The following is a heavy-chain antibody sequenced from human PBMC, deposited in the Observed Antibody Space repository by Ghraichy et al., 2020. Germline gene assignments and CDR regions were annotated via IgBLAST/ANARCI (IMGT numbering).Heavy chain of an antibody. Sequence: GGSLRLSCAGSGFTFSSYAMSWFRQAPGKGLEWVSAMSGIGGSIYDAESVKGRFTISRDNSMNTLYLQMDSLRAEDTAVNYCAKHFDYMWGSDRFIDYWGQGTLLTVSS. D-gene: IGHD3-16*02. CDR1: GFTFSSYA. J-gene: IGHJ4*02. V-gene: IGHV3-23*01. CDR3: AKHFDYMWGSDRFIDY. CDR2: MSGIGGSI.